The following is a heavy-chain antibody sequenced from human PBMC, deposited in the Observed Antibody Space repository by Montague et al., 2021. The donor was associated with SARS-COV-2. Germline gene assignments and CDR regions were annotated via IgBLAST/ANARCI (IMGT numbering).Heavy chain of an antibody. D-gene: IGHD3-22*01. J-gene: IGHJ4*02. V-gene: IGHV4-4*02. Sequence: SETLSLTCAVSGGSISSSHWFTWVRQPPGKGLEWIGDIYDSEKIXYNPSLERRVTISVDRTKNQFSLKLSSGTAADTAVYYCARGPDSSGYYNDFDYGGQGTLVTGSS. CDR1: GGSISSSHW. CDR3: ARGPDSSGYYNDFDY. CDR2: IYDSEKI.